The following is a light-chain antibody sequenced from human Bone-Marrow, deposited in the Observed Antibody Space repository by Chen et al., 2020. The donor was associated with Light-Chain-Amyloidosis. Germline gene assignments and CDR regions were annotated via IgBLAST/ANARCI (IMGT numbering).Light chain of an antibody. J-gene: IGLJ2*01. V-gene: IGLV1-47*01. CDR3: AAWDDSLSGPV. Sequence: QSVLTQPPSPSGTPGQRVTISCSGSSYNIGNKYVYWYPQLRGTAPKLLIYKNNQRPSGVPDRFSGSKSGTSASLAISGLRSEDEADYFCAAWDDSLSGPVFGGGTKLTVL. CDR1: SYNIGNKY. CDR2: KNN.